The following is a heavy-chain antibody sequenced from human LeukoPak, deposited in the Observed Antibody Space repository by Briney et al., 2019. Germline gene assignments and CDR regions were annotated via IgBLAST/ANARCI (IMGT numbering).Heavy chain of an antibody. Sequence: GGSLRLSCAASGFTFDDYGMSWVRQAPGKGLEWVSGINRNGGSTGYADSVKGRFTISRDNSKNTLYLQMNSLRAEDTAVYYCARDGRPAAPGGFSFYYYMDVWGKGTTVTVSS. J-gene: IGHJ6*03. CDR3: ARDGRPAAPGGFSFYYYMDV. D-gene: IGHD2-2*01. CDR2: INRNGGST. V-gene: IGHV3-20*04. CDR1: GFTFDDYG.